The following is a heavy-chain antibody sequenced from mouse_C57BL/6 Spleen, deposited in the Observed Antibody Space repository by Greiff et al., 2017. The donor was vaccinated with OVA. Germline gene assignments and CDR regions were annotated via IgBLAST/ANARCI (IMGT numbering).Heavy chain of an antibody. V-gene: IGHV1-82*01. CDR3: AREGPEAWFAY. Sequence: VKLQESGPELVKPGASVKISCKASGYAFSSSWMNWVKQRPGKGLEWIGRIYPGDGDTNYNGKFKGKATLTADKSSSTAYMQLSSLTSEDSAVYFCAREGPEAWFAYWGQGTLVTVSA. J-gene: IGHJ3*01. CDR2: IYPGDGDT. D-gene: IGHD3-3*01. CDR1: GYAFSSSW.